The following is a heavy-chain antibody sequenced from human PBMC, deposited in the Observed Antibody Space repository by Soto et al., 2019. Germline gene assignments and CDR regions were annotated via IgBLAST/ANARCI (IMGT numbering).Heavy chain of an antibody. CDR3: ARESYVTLFGVDVRGMDY. V-gene: IGHV4-38-2*02. Sequence: PSETLSLTCSVFGYAITSGYHWGCIRQPPGKGLEWIWTIYETGKTYYNPSLKSRVTMSVDRSKNQFSLKMTSVTAADTAVYYCARESYVTLFGVDVRGMDYWVQGTPVTVSS. J-gene: IGHJ4*02. CDR2: IYETGKT. CDR1: GYAITSGYH. D-gene: IGHD3-3*01.